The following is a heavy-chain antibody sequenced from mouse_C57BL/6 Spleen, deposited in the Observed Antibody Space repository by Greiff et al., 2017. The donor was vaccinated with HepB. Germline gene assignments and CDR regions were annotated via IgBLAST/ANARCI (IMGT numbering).Heavy chain of an antibody. CDR1: GYTFTSYW. Sequence: VQLQQSGAELVRPGSSVKLSCKASGYTFTSYWMHWVKQRPIQGLEWIGNIDPSDSETHYNQKFKDKATLTVDKSSSTAYMQLSSLTSEDSAVYYCARDGAAQAPFAYWGQGTLVTVSA. CDR2: IDPSDSET. D-gene: IGHD3-2*02. CDR3: ARDGAAQAPFAY. V-gene: IGHV1-52*01. J-gene: IGHJ3*01.